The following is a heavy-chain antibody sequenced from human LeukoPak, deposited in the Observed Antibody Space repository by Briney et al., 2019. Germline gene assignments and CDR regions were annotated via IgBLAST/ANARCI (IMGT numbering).Heavy chain of an antibody. CDR3: ARADYGGKAGY. D-gene: IGHD4-23*01. CDR2: ISSSSSYI. CDR1: GFTFSSYS. Sequence: GGSLRLSCAASGFTFSSYSMTWVRQAPGKGLEWVSSISSSSSYIYYADSVKGRFTISRDNAKNSLYLQMNSLRAEDTAVYYCARADYGGKAGYWGQGTLVTVSS. J-gene: IGHJ4*02. V-gene: IGHV3-21*01.